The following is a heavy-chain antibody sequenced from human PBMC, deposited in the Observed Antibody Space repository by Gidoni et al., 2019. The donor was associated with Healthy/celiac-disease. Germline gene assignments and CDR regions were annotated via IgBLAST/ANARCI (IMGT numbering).Heavy chain of an antibody. CDR1: GYTFTSNY. Sequence: QVQRVQSGAEVRKPGASVKVSCKESGYTFTSNYMHWVRQAPGQGLEWMGIINPSGCSTSYAQKFQGRVTLPRDTSTSTVYMELSSLRSEDTAVYYCARDVYCSSTSCYTVTQDHSYYYGMDVWGQGTTVTVSS. CDR2: INPSGCST. V-gene: IGHV1-46*01. D-gene: IGHD2-2*02. J-gene: IGHJ6*02. CDR3: ARDVYCSSTSCYTVTQDHSYYYGMDV.